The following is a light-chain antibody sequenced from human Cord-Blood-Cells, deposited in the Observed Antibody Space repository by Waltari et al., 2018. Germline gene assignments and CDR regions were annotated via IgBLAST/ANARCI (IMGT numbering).Light chain of an antibody. V-gene: IGLV3-21*03. CDR3: QVWDSSSDHWV. CDR2: DDS. CDR1: NVGSES. Sequence: SYVLTQPPSASVAAGKTARITCGGNNVGSESVHWYQQKPGQAPVLVVYDDSDRPSGIPERFSGSNSGNTATLTISRVEAGDEADYYCQVWDSSSDHWVFGGGTKLTVL. J-gene: IGLJ3*02.